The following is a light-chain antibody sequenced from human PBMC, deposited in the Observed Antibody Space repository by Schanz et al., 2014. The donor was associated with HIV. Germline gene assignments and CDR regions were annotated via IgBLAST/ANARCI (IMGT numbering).Light chain of an antibody. CDR3: QVWDSSTEQGV. V-gene: IGLV3-21*04. Sequence: SYELTQPPSVSVAPGKTARITCGGNNIGSKSVHWYQQKPGQAPVLVIYYDSARPSGIPERFSGSNSGNTASLTIRRVEAGDEADYYCQVWDSSTEQGVFGGGTKVTVL. J-gene: IGLJ3*02. CDR1: NIGSKS. CDR2: YDS.